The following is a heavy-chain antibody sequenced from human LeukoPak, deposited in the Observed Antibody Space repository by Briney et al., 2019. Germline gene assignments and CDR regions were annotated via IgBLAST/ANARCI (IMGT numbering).Heavy chain of an antibody. CDR1: GFTFSSYA. V-gene: IGHV3-23*01. CDR2: ISGSGGST. CDR3: AKDPRGGGSSSSGVDY. D-gene: IGHD6-6*01. J-gene: IGHJ4*02. Sequence: GGSLRLSCAASGFTFSSYAMSWVRQAPGKGLEWVSAISGSGGSTYYADSVKGRFTISRDNSKNTLYLQMNSLRAEDTAVYYCAKDPRGGGSSSSGVDYWGQGTLVTVSS.